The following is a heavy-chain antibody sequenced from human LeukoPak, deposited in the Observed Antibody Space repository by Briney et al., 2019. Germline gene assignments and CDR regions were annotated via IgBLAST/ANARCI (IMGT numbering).Heavy chain of an antibody. CDR2: ISSSSSYI. Sequence: GGSLRLSCAASGFTFSSYSMNWVRQAPGKGLEWVSSISSSSSYIYYADSVKGRFTISRDNAKNSLYLQMNSLGAEDTAVYYCASRSYYDFSDYWGQGTLVTVSS. D-gene: IGHD3-3*01. J-gene: IGHJ4*02. V-gene: IGHV3-21*01. CDR1: GFTFSSYS. CDR3: ASRSYYDFSDY.